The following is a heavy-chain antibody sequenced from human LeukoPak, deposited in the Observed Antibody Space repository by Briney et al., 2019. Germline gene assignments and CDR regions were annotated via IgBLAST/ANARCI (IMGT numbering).Heavy chain of an antibody. CDR3: ATTNSSSWYRLNNWFDP. J-gene: IGHJ5*02. D-gene: IGHD6-13*01. CDR1: GYTLTELS. V-gene: IGHV1-24*01. CDR2: FNPEDGET. Sequence: ASVKVSCKVSGYTLTELSMHWVRQAPGKGLEWRGGFNPEDGETIYAQKFQGRVTMTEDTSTDTAYMELSSLRSEDTAVYYCATTNSSSWYRLNNWFDPWGQGTLVTVSS.